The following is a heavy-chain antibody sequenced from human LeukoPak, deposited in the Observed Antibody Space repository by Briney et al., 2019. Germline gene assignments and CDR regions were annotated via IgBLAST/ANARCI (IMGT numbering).Heavy chain of an antibody. J-gene: IGHJ4*02. CDR3: ARDNPRFGELFGNYFDY. CDR1: GGTFSSYA. V-gene: IGHV1-69*13. CDR2: IIPIFGTA. D-gene: IGHD3-10*01. Sequence: ASVKVSCKAPGGTFSSYAISWVRQAPGQGLEGMGGIIPIFGTANYAQKFQCRVTITADESTSTAYMQLSSLRSEDTAVYYCARDNPRFGELFGNYFDYWGQGTLVTVSS.